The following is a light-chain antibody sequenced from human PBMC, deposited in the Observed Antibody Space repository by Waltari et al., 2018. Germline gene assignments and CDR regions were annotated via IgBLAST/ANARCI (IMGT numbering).Light chain of an antibody. CDR1: GSDIGAYNY. CDR3: SSYTATSNGLARV. V-gene: IGLV2-14*01. Sequence: QSALTQPASVSGSPGQSITISCTGTGSDIGAYNYVSWYQQHPGQAPKVVIFQVNGRPSGVAPLFSGSKSAYTASLTISWLQAEDEADDYCSSYTATSNGLARVFGGGTKLTVL. J-gene: IGLJ2*01. CDR2: QVN.